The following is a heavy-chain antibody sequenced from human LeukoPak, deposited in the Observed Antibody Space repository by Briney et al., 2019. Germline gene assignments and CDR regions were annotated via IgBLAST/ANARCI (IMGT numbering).Heavy chain of an antibody. J-gene: IGHJ5*02. D-gene: IGHD6-13*01. CDR2: TYYRSKWYN. V-gene: IGHV6-1*01. Sequence: SQTLSLTCALSGDSVSSNSAAWNWIRQSPSRGLEWLGRTYYRSKWYNDYVGSVKSRITINPDTSKNQFSLQLNSVTPEDTAVYYCARAQGIAAAENWFDPWGQGTLVTVSS. CDR3: ARAQGIAAAENWFDP. CDR1: GDSVSSNSAA.